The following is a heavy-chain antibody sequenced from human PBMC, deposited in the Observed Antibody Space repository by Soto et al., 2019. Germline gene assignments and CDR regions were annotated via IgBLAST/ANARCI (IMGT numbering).Heavy chain of an antibody. D-gene: IGHD4-17*01. Sequence: SLKISCKGSGYSFTSYWIGWVRQMPGKGLEWMGIIYPGDSDTRYSPSFQGQVTISADKSISTAYLQWSSLKASDTAMYYCAGMTTVTTWAFDIWGQGTMVTVSS. CDR3: AGMTTVTTWAFDI. V-gene: IGHV5-51*01. J-gene: IGHJ3*02. CDR2: IYPGDSDT. CDR1: GYSFTSYW.